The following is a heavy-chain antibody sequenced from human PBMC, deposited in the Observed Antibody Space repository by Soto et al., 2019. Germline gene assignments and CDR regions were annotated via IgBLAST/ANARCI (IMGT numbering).Heavy chain of an antibody. J-gene: IGHJ4*02. CDR1: GFTFCSYA. D-gene: IGHD6-13*01. CDR3: AREVAAAAFDY. V-gene: IGHV3-64*01. Sequence: GGSLRLSCAASGFTFCSYAMHWVRQAPGKGLEYVSAISSNGGSTYYANSVKGRFTISRDNSKNTLYLQMGSLRAEDMAVYYCAREVAAAAFDYWGQGTLVTVSS. CDR2: ISSNGGST.